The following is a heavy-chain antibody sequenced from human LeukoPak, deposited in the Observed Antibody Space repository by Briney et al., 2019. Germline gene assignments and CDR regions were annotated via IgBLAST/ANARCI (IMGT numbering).Heavy chain of an antibody. CDR2: ISSSGSTI. D-gene: IGHD6-13*01. V-gene: IGHV3-11*01. Sequence: PGGSLTLSCAASGFTFSDYYMSWIRQAPGKGLEWVSYISSSGSTIYYADSVKGRFTISRDNAKNLLYLQMNSLRAEDTAVYYCARDLASSSWLDYWGQGTLVTVSS. J-gene: IGHJ4*02. CDR3: ARDLASSSWLDY. CDR1: GFTFSDYY.